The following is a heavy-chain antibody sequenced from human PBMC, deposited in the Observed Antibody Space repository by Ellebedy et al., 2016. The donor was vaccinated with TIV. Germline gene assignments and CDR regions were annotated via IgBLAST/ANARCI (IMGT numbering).Heavy chain of an antibody. CDR3: ARDREYYGSGSYPFDY. CDR2: ISAYNGNT. CDR1: GYTFTGYG. Sequence: AASVKVSCKASGYTFTGYGISWVRQAPGQGLECMGWISAYNGNTNYAQKLQGRVTMTTDTSKSTAYMELRSLRSDDTAMYYCARDREYYGSGSYPFDYWGQGTLVTVSS. D-gene: IGHD3-10*01. J-gene: IGHJ4*02. V-gene: IGHV1-18*01.